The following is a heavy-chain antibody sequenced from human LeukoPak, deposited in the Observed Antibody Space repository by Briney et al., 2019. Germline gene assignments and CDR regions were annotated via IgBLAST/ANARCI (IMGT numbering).Heavy chain of an antibody. CDR2: ISYDGSNK. Sequence: GGSLRLSCAASGFTFSSYAMHWVRQAPGKGLEWVAVISYDGSNKYYADSVKGRFTISRDNSKKTLYLQMNSLRAEDTAVYYCAREDYYDSSGPFDYWGQGTLVTVSS. V-gene: IGHV3-30-3*01. D-gene: IGHD3-22*01. J-gene: IGHJ4*02. CDR3: AREDYYDSSGPFDY. CDR1: GFTFSSYA.